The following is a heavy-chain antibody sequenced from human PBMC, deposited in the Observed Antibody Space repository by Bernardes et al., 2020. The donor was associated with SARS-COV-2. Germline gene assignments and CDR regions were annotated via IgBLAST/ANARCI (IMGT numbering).Heavy chain of an antibody. CDR3: ARDQGSGSYAGWGY. J-gene: IGHJ4*02. CDR2: ISSSSSYI. Sequence: GGSLRLSCAASGFTFSSYSMNWVRQAPGKGLEWVSSISSSSSYIYYADSVKGRFTISRDNAKNSLYLQMNSLRAEDTAVYYCARDQGSGSYAGWGYWGQGTLVTVSS. D-gene: IGHD1-26*01. V-gene: IGHV3-21*01. CDR1: GFTFSSYS.